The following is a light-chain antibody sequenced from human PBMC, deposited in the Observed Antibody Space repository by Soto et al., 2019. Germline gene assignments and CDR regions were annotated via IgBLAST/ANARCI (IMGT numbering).Light chain of an antibody. J-gene: IGKJ4*01. CDR2: AAS. CDR1: QSISSY. V-gene: IGKV1-39*01. Sequence: DIQMTQSPSSLSASVGDRVTITCRASQSISSYLNWYQQKPGKAPKLLIYAASSLQSGVPSRFSGSGSGTDFTLTINSLQPEDFATCYCQQSYSTPLTFGGGTKVEIK. CDR3: QQSYSTPLT.